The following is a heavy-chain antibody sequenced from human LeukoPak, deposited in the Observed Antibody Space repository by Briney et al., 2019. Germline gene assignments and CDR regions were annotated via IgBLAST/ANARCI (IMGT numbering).Heavy chain of an antibody. V-gene: IGHV1-2*02. D-gene: IGHD3-10*01. CDR2: INPNSGGT. CDR3: ATLLLDYYGSGSYHFDY. Sequence: APVKVSCKASGYTFTGYYMHWVRQAPGQGLEWMGWINPNSGGTNYAQKFQGRVTMTRDTSISTAYMELSRLRSDDTAVYYCATLLLDYYGSGSYHFDYWGQGTLVTVSS. CDR1: GYTFTGYY. J-gene: IGHJ4*02.